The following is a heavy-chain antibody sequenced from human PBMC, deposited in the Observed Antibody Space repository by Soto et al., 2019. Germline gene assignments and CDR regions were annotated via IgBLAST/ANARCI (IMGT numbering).Heavy chain of an antibody. J-gene: IGHJ4*02. D-gene: IGHD1-7*01. V-gene: IGHV1-2*02. Sequence: QVQLVQSGAEVKKPGASVSVSCKASGYTFTHYYVHWVRRAPGQGLEWMGVINPKTGDTTYAQKFRDRVSMTRDVSTDTATMRLSSLRSDDTGVYYCARVPGHKNSRGDYWGQGTPVTVSA. CDR1: GYTFTHYY. CDR2: INPKTGDT. CDR3: ARVPGHKNSRGDY.